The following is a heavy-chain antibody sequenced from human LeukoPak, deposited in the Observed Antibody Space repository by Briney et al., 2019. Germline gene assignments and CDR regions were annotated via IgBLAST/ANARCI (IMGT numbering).Heavy chain of an antibody. CDR3: AKVGDSWDFDY. CDR1: GFTFSSYA. V-gene: IGHV3-30*18. J-gene: IGHJ4*02. Sequence: GGSLRLSCAASGFTFSSYAMHWVRQAPGKGLEWVALISYDGSNKYYADSVKGRFTISRDDSKNTLYLQMNSLRAEDTAVYYCAKVGDSWDFDYWGQGALVTVSS. D-gene: IGHD6-13*01. CDR2: ISYDGSNK.